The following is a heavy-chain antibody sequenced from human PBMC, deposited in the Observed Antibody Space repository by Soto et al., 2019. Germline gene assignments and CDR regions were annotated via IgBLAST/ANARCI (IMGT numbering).Heavy chain of an antibody. Sequence: GGSLKLSCAAAGLSVSTSHFSWVRQAPGKGLEWVSVIYSGGATHYAVSVKGRLIISRDKSKNTVDLQMNSLRAEDTAVYYCARPRGSYGEYYFDYWGQGT. CDR3: ARPRGSYGEYYFDY. CDR2: IYSGGAT. J-gene: IGHJ4*02. D-gene: IGHD1-26*01. CDR1: GLSVSTSH. V-gene: IGHV3-53*01.